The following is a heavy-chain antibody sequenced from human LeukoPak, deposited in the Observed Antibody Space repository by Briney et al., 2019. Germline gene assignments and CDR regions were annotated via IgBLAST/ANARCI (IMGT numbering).Heavy chain of an antibody. CDR3: ARGSKLLLYFGEPDYFQH. Sequence: SETLSLTCTVSGGSISSGGYYWSWIRQPPGKGLEWIGEINHSRSTNYNPSLKSRVTISVDTSKSQFSLNLSSVTAADTAVYYCARGSKLLLYFGEPDYFQHWGQGTLVTVSS. CDR1: GGSISSGGYY. D-gene: IGHD3-10*01. CDR2: INHSRST. J-gene: IGHJ1*01. V-gene: IGHV4-39*07.